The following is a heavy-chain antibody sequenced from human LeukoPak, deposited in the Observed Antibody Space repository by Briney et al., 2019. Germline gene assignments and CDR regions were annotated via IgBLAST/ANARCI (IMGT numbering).Heavy chain of an antibody. V-gene: IGHV1-18*01. D-gene: IGHD3-22*01. CDR3: ARAYYYDSSGYYPTHYYYYYMDV. CDR1: GYTFTSYG. J-gene: IGHJ6*03. Sequence: GASVKVSCKASGYTFTSYGISWVRQAPGQGLEWMGWISAYNGNTNYAQKLQGRVTMTTDTSTSTAYMELRSLRSDDTAVYYCARAYYYDSSGYYPTHYYYYYMDVWGKGTTVTVPS. CDR2: ISAYNGNT.